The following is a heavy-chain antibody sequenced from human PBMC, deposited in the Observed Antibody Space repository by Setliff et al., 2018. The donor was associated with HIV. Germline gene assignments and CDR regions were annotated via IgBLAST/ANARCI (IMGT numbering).Heavy chain of an antibody. D-gene: IGHD5-18*01. CDR2: MSYDGNNK. CDR3: ASIELAAMVPVDY. J-gene: IGHJ4*02. V-gene: IGHV3-30*07. CDR1: GFIFSSYA. Sequence: GESLKISCAASGFIFSSYAMHWVRQAPGKGLEWVAVMSYDGNNKYYADSVKGRFTISRDNAKNSLFLQMNSLRAEDTAVYYCASIELAAMVPVDYWGQGTLVTVSS.